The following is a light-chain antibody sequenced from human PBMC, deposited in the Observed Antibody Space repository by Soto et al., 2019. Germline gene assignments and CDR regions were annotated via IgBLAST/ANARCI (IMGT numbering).Light chain of an antibody. CDR1: QDISNY. J-gene: IGKJ3*01. CDR3: QQYDNLPIT. V-gene: IGKV1-33*01. CDR2: HRS. Sequence: DIQMTQSPSSLSASVGDRVTITCQASQDISNYLNWYQQKPGKAPKLLIHHRSHLETGDPSRFIRRGSCTAFTVTISSLQPEDIATYYCQQYDNLPITVGPGTEVYIK.